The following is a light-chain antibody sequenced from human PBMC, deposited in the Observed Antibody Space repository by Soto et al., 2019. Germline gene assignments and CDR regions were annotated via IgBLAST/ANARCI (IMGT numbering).Light chain of an antibody. CDR3: QQYNNWPRT. CDR2: GVS. J-gene: IGKJ5*01. CDR1: QSVSNN. Sequence: EIVFTQSPVTLSLSPVERATLSCRASQSVSNNYLAWYQQKPGQAPRLLIYGVSTRDTGVPDRFSGSASGTEFTLTISSLQSEDFAVYYCQQYNNWPRTFGQGTRLEIK. V-gene: IGKV3-15*01.